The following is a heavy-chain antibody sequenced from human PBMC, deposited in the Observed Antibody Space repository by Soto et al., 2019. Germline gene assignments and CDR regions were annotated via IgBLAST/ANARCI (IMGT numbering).Heavy chain of an antibody. CDR2: FDPEDGET. CDR3: ATGGWNFNWFDP. D-gene: IGHD1-7*01. CDR1: GYTLTELS. V-gene: IGHV1-24*01. J-gene: IGHJ5*02. Sequence: ASVKVSCKVSGYTLTELSMHWVRPAPGKGLEWMGGFDPEDGETIYAQKFQGRVTMTEDTSTDTAYMELSSLRSEDTAGYYCATGGWNFNWFDPWGQGTLVTVSS.